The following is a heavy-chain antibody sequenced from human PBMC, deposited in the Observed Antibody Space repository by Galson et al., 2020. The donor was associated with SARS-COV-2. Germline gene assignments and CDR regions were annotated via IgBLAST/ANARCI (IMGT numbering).Heavy chain of an antibody. CDR3: ARGEEDNKRGGLEH. D-gene: IGHD1-1*01. CDR2: FFYDGNYK. Sequence: SPMISYAASGFNLSHYGMHWVRPAPGKGPEREAVFFYDGNYKYYGHYVKGRFTISSENSKNTVYLQMTSLTAEDTAVYYCARGEEDNKRGGLEHWGQVILVTVSS. CDR1: GFNLSHYG. J-gene: IGHJ4*02. V-gene: IGHV3-33*01.